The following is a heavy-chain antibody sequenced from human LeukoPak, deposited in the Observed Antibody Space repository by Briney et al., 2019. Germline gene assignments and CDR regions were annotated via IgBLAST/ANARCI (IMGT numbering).Heavy chain of an antibody. CDR2: ISGSGGIT. CDR1: GFTFSSYG. V-gene: IGHV3-23*01. D-gene: IGHD3-10*01. Sequence: GGSLRLSCAASGFTFSSYGMSWVRQAPGKGLEWVSGISGSGGITYYADSVKGRFTISRDNSKNTLYVQMNSLRAKDTAVYYCAKGRYYYGSGSFCDYWGQGTLVTVSS. CDR3: AKGRYYYGSGSFCDY. J-gene: IGHJ4*02.